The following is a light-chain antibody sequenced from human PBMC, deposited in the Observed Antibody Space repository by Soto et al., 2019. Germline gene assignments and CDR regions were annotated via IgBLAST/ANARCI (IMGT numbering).Light chain of an antibody. CDR3: QQYGSTRLLT. V-gene: IGKV3-20*01. J-gene: IGKJ4*01. CDR1: QSVSSSY. CDR2: GAS. Sequence: EIVLTQSPGTLSLSPGERATLSCRASQSVSSSYLAWYQQKPGQAPRLLIYGASSRATGIRDRFSGSGSGTDFTLTISRLEPEDYAVYYCQQYGSTRLLTFDGGTKVEIK.